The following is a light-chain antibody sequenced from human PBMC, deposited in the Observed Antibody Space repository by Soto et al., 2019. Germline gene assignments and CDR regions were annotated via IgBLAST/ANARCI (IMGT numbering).Light chain of an antibody. CDR1: SSDVGAYYS. Sequence: QSVLTQPASVSGSPGQSITISCTGTSSDVGAYYSVSWYQHHPGKAPKLIIYGVTNRPSGVSNRFSGSKSGNTASLTISGLQAADEADYHCSSYTSGSSHYVFGTGTKLNVL. CDR2: GVT. CDR3: SSYTSGSSHYV. J-gene: IGLJ1*01. V-gene: IGLV2-14*01.